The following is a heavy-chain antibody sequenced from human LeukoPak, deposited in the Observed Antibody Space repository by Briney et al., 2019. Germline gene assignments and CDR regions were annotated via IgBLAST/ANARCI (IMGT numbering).Heavy chain of an antibody. CDR1: GYTFTSYD. Sequence: GASVKVSCKASGYTFTSYDINWVRQATGQGLEWMGRMNPNSGNTGYAQKFQGRVTMTRNTSISTAYMELSSLRSEDTAVYYCARGSYCSSTSCHNWFDPWGQGTLVAVSS. CDR3: ARGSYCSSTSCHNWFDP. V-gene: IGHV1-8*01. J-gene: IGHJ5*02. D-gene: IGHD2-2*01. CDR2: MNPNSGNT.